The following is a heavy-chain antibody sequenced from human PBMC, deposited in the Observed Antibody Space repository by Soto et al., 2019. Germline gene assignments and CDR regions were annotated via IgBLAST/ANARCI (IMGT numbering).Heavy chain of an antibody. J-gene: IGHJ5*02. CDR2: MNPNSGNT. Sequence: XSVKVSCNASGYPFTSYDINWVRQATGQGLEWMGWMNPNSGNTGYAQKFQGRVTMTRNTSISTAYMELSSLRSEDTAVYYCARDKRGYSSSWYAQGGFDPWGQGTLVTVSS. D-gene: IGHD6-13*01. CDR3: ARDKRGYSSSWYAQGGFDP. CDR1: GYPFTSYD. V-gene: IGHV1-8*01.